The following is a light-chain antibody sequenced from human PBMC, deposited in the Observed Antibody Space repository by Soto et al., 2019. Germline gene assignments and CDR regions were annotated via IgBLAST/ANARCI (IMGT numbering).Light chain of an antibody. J-gene: IGKJ4*01. CDR3: QQYGSS. CDR2: GAS. Sequence: EIVLTQSPGNLSLSPGERATLSCRASQSVSSSYLAWYQQKPGQAPRRLIYGASSRATGIPHRLSGSGSGTDFPLPSSRLEPEDFAVYYCQQYGSSLGGGTKVEIK. CDR1: QSVSSSY. V-gene: IGKV3-20*01.